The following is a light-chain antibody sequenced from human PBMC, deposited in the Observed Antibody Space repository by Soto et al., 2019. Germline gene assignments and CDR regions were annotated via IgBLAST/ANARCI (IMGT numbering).Light chain of an antibody. J-gene: IGLJ1*01. CDR1: NSDVGGYNY. V-gene: IGLV2-14*01. Sequence: QSALTQPASVSGSPGQSITISCTGTNSDVGGYNYVSWYQQHPGKAPKLMIYDVSNRPSGVSNRFSGSKSGNTASLTISGLQAEDEADYYCSSYTSSSTYVFGTGTKLTLL. CDR2: DVS. CDR3: SSYTSSSTYV.